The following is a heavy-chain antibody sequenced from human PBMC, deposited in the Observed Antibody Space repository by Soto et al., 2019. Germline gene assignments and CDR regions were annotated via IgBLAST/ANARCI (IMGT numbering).Heavy chain of an antibody. CDR2: ISHSGTSK. CDR1: GFPVATTG. D-gene: IGHD6-19*01. J-gene: IGHJ5*02. CDR3: AKDWGSSGWFNWFNP. Sequence: QVQLVESGGGVVQPGESLKVACAASGFPVATTGMHWVRQAPGKGLEWVAMISHSGTSKVYIDSVQGRFTISRDNAKNNLYLQMSSLRPEDTAIYYCAKDWGSSGWFNWFNPWGQGVLVTVSP. V-gene: IGHV3-30*18.